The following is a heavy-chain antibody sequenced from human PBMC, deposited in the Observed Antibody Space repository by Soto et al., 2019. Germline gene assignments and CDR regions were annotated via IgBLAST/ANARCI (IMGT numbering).Heavy chain of an antibody. D-gene: IGHD3-16*01. CDR2: ISSSSSYI. Sequence: GGSLRLSCAASGFTFSSYSMNWVRQAPGKGLEWVSSISSSSSYIYYADSVKGRFTISRDNAKNSLYLQMNSLRAEDTAVYYCARDLGGRGYTSGMDVWGQGTTVTVSS. CDR1: GFTFSSYS. J-gene: IGHJ6*02. V-gene: IGHV3-21*01. CDR3: ARDLGGRGYTSGMDV.